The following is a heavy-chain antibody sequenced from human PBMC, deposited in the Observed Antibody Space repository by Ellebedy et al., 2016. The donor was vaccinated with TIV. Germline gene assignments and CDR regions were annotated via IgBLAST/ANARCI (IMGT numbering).Heavy chain of an antibody. CDR1: GFTVYNNY. D-gene: IGHD6-19*01. J-gene: IGHJ4*02. V-gene: IGHV3-53*01. Sequence: PGGSLRLSCVVSGFTVYNNYMSWVRQAPGKGLEWVSVIYSGGSTYYADSVKGRFTISRDSSKNTVYLQMNSLRAEDTAVYYCARRDRVVGTDYWGQGTLVTVSS. CDR2: IYSGGST. CDR3: ARRDRVVGTDY.